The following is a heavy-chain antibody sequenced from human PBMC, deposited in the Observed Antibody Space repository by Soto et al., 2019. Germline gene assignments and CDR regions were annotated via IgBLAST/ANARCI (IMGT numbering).Heavy chain of an antibody. J-gene: IGHJ4*02. CDR2: IKSKTDGGTT. CDR3: SLGFGELLQKYY. Sequence: GGSLRLSCAASGFTFSNAWMSWVRQAPGKGLEWVGRIKSKTDGGTTDYAAPVKGRFTISRDDSKNTLYLQMNSLKTEDTAVYYCSLGFGELLQKYYWGQGTLVTVSS. D-gene: IGHD3-10*01. CDR1: GFTFSNAW. V-gene: IGHV3-15*01.